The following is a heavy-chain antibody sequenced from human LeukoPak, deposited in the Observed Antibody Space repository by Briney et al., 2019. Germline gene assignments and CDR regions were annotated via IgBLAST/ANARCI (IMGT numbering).Heavy chain of an antibody. J-gene: IGHJ6*02. CDR2: INPSGGST. CDR3: ARDSRGSKQLAQDWQTYYYYGMDV. Sequence: GASVKVSCKASGYTFTGYYMHWVRQAPGQGLEWMGIINPSGGSTSYAQKFQGRVTMTRDTSTSTVYMELSSLRSEDTAVYYCARDSRGSKQLAQDWQTYYYYGMDVWGQGTTVTVSS. CDR1: GYTFTGYY. D-gene: IGHD6-13*01. V-gene: IGHV1-46*01.